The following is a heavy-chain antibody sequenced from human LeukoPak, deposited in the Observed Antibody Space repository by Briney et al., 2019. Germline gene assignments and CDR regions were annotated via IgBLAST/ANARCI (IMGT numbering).Heavy chain of an antibody. D-gene: IGHD3-22*01. Sequence: SETLSLTCTVSGGSISSSSYYWSWIRQPAGKGLEWIGRIYTSGSTNYNPSLKSRVTMSVDTSKNQFSLKLSSVTAADTAVYYCARGPLVVITPTDPYYFDYWGQGTLVTVSS. CDR2: IYTSGST. J-gene: IGHJ4*02. CDR1: GGSISSSSYY. CDR3: ARGPLVVITPTDPYYFDY. V-gene: IGHV4-61*02.